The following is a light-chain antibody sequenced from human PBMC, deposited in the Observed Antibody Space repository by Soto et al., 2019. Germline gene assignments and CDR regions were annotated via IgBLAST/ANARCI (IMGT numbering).Light chain of an antibody. J-gene: IGLJ2*01. CDR3: TSYTSSPTYVV. V-gene: IGLV2-14*01. CDR1: SSDVGGYNY. Sequence: QSVLTQPASVSGSPGQSITISGTGTSSDVGGYNYVSWYQQYPGKAPKLLIYEVSNRPSGVSNRFSGSKSGNTASLTISGLQAEDEADYYCTSYTSSPTYVVFGGGTQLTVL. CDR2: EVS.